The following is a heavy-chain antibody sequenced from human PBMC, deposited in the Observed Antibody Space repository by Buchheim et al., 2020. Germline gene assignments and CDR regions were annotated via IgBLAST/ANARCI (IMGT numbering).Heavy chain of an antibody. CDR2: INHSGST. Sequence: QVQLQQWGAGLLKPSETLSLTCAVYGGSFSGYYWSWIRQPPGKGLEWIGEINHSGSTNYNPSLKSRVTISVDTSKNQFSLKLSSVTAADTAVYYCATSIAARPVYYYYYGMDVWGQGTT. V-gene: IGHV4-34*01. J-gene: IGHJ6*02. CDR1: GGSFSGYY. CDR3: ATSIAARPVYYYYYGMDV. D-gene: IGHD6-6*01.